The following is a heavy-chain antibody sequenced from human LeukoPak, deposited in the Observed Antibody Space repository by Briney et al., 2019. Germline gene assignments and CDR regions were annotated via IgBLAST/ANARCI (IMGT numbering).Heavy chain of an antibody. CDR2: INHSGST. CDR3: ARDLGATIKWFDP. CDR1: GGSFSGYY. V-gene: IGHV4-34*01. J-gene: IGHJ5*02. Sequence: SETLSLTCAVYGGSFSGYYWSWIRQPPGKGLEWIGEINHSGSTNYNPSLKSRVTISVDTSKNQLSLKLSSVTAADTAVYYCARDLGATIKWFDPWGQGTLVTVSS. D-gene: IGHD1-26*01.